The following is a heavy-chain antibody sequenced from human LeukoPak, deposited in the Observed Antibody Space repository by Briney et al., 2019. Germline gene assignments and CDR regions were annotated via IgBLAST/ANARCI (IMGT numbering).Heavy chain of an antibody. CDR1: GFTFSSYG. Sequence: PGGSLRLSCAASGFTFSSYGMHWVRQAPGKGLEWVAVIWYDGSNKYYADSVKGRFTISRDNSKNTLYLQMNSLRAEDTAVYYCARLSPPYSTETGGYYFDYWGQGTLVTVSS. D-gene: IGHD2-21*01. CDR2: IWYDGSNK. CDR3: ARLSPPYSTETGGYYFDY. V-gene: IGHV3-33*01. J-gene: IGHJ4*02.